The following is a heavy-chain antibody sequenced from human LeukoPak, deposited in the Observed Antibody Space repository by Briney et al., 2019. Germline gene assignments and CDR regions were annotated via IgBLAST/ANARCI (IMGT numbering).Heavy chain of an antibody. D-gene: IGHD5-24*01. CDR1: DDSITMYY. CDR2: IYYSGST. J-gene: IGHJ4*02. V-gene: IGHV4-59*12. Sequence: SETLSLTCTVSDDSITMYYWTWIRQPPGKGLEWIGYIYYSGSTNYNPSLKSRVTISVDTSKNQFSLQLNSVTPEDTAVYYCARGNEMATINYFDYWGQGTLVTVSS. CDR3: ARGNEMATINYFDY.